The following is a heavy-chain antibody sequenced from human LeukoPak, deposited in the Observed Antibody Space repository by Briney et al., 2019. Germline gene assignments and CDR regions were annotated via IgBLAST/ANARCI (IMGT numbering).Heavy chain of an antibody. V-gene: IGHV1-46*01. D-gene: IGHD3-3*01. J-gene: IGHJ4*02. CDR2: INPSGGST. CDR1: GYTFTGYY. Sequence: ASVKVSCKASGYTFTGYYMHWVRQAPGQGLEWMGIINPSGGSTSYAQKFQGRVTMTRDTSTSTVYMELSSLRSEDTAVYYCARPRFFGVAGFEYWGRGTLVTVS. CDR3: ARPRFFGVAGFEY.